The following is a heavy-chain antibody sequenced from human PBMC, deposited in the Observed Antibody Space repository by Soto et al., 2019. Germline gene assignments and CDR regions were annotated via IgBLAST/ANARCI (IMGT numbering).Heavy chain of an antibody. V-gene: IGHV4-30-2*01. CDR2: IYHSGST. J-gene: IGHJ4*02. CDR1: GGSISSGGYS. Sequence: QLQLQESGSGLVKPSQTLSLTCAVSGGSISSGGYSWSWIRQPPGKGLEWIGYIYHSGSTYYNPSLKSRVTISVDRSKNQFSLKLSSVTAADTVVYYCARDGGEGYCSGGSCYSGWGQGTLVTVSS. CDR3: ARDGGEGYCSGGSCYSG. D-gene: IGHD2-15*01.